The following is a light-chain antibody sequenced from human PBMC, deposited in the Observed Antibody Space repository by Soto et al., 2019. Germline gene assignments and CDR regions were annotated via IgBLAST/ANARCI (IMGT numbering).Light chain of an antibody. CDR2: DVS. Sequence: QSALTQPASVSGSPGQPITISCTGTSSDVGVYNYVCWYQQHPGKAPKLIIYDVSHRPSGVSNRFSGSKSGNTASLTISGLQAEDEADYYCSSYTGSGTLLFGGGTQLTVL. J-gene: IGLJ2*01. CDR1: SSDVGVYNY. CDR3: SSYTGSGTLL. V-gene: IGLV2-14*01.